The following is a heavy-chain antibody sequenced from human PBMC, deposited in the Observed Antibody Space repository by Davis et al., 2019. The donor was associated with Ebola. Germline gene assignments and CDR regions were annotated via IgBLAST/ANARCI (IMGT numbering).Heavy chain of an antibody. CDR2: ISPEGRNK. Sequence: PGGSLRLSCAASGFIFSNYGMHWVRQAPGKGLEWVAVISPEGRNKYYADSVKGRFTISRDKSKNTLYLQMNSLRAEDTAVYYCAKDGRDDFWSGTTLDYWGQGTLVTVSS. J-gene: IGHJ4*02. CDR3: AKDGRDDFWSGTTLDY. D-gene: IGHD3-3*01. V-gene: IGHV3-30*18. CDR1: GFIFSNYG.